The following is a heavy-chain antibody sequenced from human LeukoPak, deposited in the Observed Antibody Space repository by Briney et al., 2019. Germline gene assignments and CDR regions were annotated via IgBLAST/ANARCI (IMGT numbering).Heavy chain of an antibody. CDR2: ISYDGSNK. CDR3: ARQLGYCSSTSCYENGMDV. V-gene: IGHV3-30-3*01. D-gene: IGHD2-2*01. J-gene: IGHJ6*02. Sequence: GGSLRLSCAASGFTFSSYAMHWVRQAPGKGLEWVAVISYDGSNKYYADSVKGRFTISRDNSKNTLYLQMNSLRAEDTAVYYCARQLGYCSSTSCYENGMDVWGQGTTVTVSS. CDR1: GFTFSSYA.